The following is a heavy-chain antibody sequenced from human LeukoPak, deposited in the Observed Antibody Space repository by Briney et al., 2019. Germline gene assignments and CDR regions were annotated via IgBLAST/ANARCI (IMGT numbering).Heavy chain of an antibody. V-gene: IGHV1-2*02. CDR2: INPNSGGT. D-gene: IGHD3-10*01. CDR3: ARGRITMVRGVIIPPDY. J-gene: IGHJ4*02. CDR1: GYTCTGYY. Sequence: ASVKVSCKASGYTCTGYYMHWVRKAPRQGLEWMGWINPNSGGTNYAQKFQGRVTMTRDTSISTAYMELSRLRSDDTAVYYCARGRITMVRGVIIPPDYWGQGTLVTVSS.